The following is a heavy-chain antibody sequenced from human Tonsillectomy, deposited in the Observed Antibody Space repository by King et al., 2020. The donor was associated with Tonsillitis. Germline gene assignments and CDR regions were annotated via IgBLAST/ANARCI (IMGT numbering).Heavy chain of an antibody. CDR3: AHRWQPRHAFDI. CDR2: IYWNDGE. CDR1: GFSLSTSGEG. J-gene: IGHJ3*02. V-gene: IGHV2-5*01. D-gene: IGHD5-12*01. Sequence: TLKESGPTLVKPTQTLTLTCTFSGFSLSTSGEGVGWVRQPPGKALEWLALIYWNDGEYYSPSLKSTVTITKDTSKNQVVLTMTNMDPVDTATYYCAHRWQPRHAFDIWGQGTMVTVSS.